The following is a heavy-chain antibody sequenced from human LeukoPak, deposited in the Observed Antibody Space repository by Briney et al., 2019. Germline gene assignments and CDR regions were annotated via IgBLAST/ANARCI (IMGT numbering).Heavy chain of an antibody. Sequence: KPGGSLRLSCAASGFTFSDYNMRWIRQAPEKGLEWVSSISRSGSTKYYADSVKGRFTISRDNAKNSLFLQMNSLRAEDTAVYYCARVLRYCGGGNCYSGGLGYMDVWGKGTTVTISS. V-gene: IGHV3-11*01. CDR3: ARVLRYCGGGNCYSGGLGYMDV. CDR1: GFTFSDYN. D-gene: IGHD2-15*01. CDR2: ISRSGSTK. J-gene: IGHJ6*03.